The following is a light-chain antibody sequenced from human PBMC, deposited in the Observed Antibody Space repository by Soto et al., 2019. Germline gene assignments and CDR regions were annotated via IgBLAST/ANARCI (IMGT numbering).Light chain of an antibody. CDR2: RAS. CDR1: QSVSDN. CDR3: QQYNSWPIT. Sequence: VTQSPYTLYLAPGEIGTVSCMASQSVSDNLALYQQKPGQGPRLLVYRASTRTLGIPARFSGSESGTEFTLTISSLQSEDFAVYYCQQYNSWPITFGQGTRLEIK. V-gene: IGKV3-15*01. J-gene: IGKJ5*01.